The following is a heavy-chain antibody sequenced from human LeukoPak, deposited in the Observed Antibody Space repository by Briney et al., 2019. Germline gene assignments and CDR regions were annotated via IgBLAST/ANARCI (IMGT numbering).Heavy chain of an antibody. CDR3: ARGYCSGDSCYPAPFDY. J-gene: IGHJ4*02. CDR2: ISGSGGST. V-gene: IGHV3-23*01. Sequence: GGSLRLSCAASGFTFSSYAMSWVRQAPGKGLEWVSAISGSGGSTYYADSVKGRFTISRDNSKNTLYLQMNSLRAEDTAVYYCARGYCSGDSCYPAPFDYWGQGSLVTVSS. CDR1: GFTFSSYA. D-gene: IGHD2-15*01.